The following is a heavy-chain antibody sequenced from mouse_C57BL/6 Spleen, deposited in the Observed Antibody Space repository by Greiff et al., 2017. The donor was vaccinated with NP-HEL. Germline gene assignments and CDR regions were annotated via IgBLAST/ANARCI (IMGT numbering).Heavy chain of an antibody. CDR3: ARYGITTVVARNYYAMDY. Sequence: QVQLQQSGAELARPGASVKLSCKASGYTFTSYGISWVKRRTGQGLEWIGEIYPRSGNTYYNEKFKGKATLTADKSSSTAYMELRSLTSEDSAVYFCARYGITTVVARNYYAMDYWGQGTSVTVSS. J-gene: IGHJ4*01. V-gene: IGHV1-81*01. CDR1: GYTFTSYG. D-gene: IGHD1-1*01. CDR2: IYPRSGNT.